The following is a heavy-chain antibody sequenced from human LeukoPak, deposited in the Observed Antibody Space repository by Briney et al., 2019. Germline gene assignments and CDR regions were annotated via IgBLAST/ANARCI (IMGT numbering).Heavy chain of an antibody. CDR2: ISWNSFTI. J-gene: IGHJ6*03. CDR3: AKDIGRVDTASTYMDV. CDR1: GFTFDDYA. Sequence: PGGSLRLSCAASGFTFDDYAMHWVRQAPEKGLEWVSGISWNSFTIGYADSVKGRFTISRDNAKNSLYLQMNSLRVEDTALYYCAKDIGRVDTASTYMDVWGKGTTVTISS. D-gene: IGHD5-18*01. V-gene: IGHV3-9*01.